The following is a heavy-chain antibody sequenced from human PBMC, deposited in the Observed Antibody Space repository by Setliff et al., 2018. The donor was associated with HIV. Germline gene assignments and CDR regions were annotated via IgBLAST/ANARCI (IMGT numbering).Heavy chain of an antibody. J-gene: IGHJ5*02. CDR1: GGSISNSRYY. V-gene: IGHV4-39*01. CDR2: IYYSGST. Sequence: ASETLSLTCTVSGGSISNSRYYWSWIRQPPGKGLEWIGSIYYSGSTYYNPSLKSRVTISVDTSKNQFSLKLSAVTAADAAVYYCASRVYYYDSSGYLREEGFDPWGQGTLVTVSS. CDR3: ASRVYYYDSSGYLREEGFDP. D-gene: IGHD3-22*01.